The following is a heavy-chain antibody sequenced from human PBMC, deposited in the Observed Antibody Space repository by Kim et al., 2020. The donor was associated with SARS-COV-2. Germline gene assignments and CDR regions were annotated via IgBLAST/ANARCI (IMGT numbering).Heavy chain of an antibody. Sequence: VRGRFTISRDNAKNTLYLQMSGLRTEATAVYYCAKVGYYGSSGLYACFRSWGQGTRVTVSS. CDR3: AKVGYYGSSGLYACFRS. V-gene: IGHV3-74*01. D-gene: IGHD3-22*01. J-gene: IGHJ5*02.